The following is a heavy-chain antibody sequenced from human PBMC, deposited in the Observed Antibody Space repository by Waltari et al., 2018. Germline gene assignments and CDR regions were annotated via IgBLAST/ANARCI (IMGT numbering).Heavy chain of an antibody. V-gene: IGHV3-21*01. Sequence: LQLVRSGGGLFKPGGSLGPSFAASGFPFSGFSMNWVRQAQGKGLEWVSSISSSSSYIYYADSVKGRFTISRDNAKNSLYLQMNSLRAEDTAVYYCATTTVTTSYMDVWGKGTTVTVSS. J-gene: IGHJ6*03. CDR1: GFPFSGFS. D-gene: IGHD4-17*01. CDR2: ISSSSSYI. CDR3: ATTTVTTSYMDV.